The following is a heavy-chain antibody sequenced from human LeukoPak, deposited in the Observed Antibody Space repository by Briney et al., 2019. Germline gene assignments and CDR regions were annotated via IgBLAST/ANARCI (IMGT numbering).Heavy chain of an antibody. CDR2: ISYDGSNK. V-gene: IGHV3-30-3*01. D-gene: IGHD3-3*01. J-gene: IGHJ3*02. CDR1: GFTFSSYA. CDR3: ARAGELLRFLEWLPTVPAFDI. Sequence: GGSLRLSWAASGFTFSSYAMPWVRQAPGKGLKWVAVISYDGSNKYYADSVKGRFTISRDNSKNTLYLQMNSLRAEDTAAYYCARAGELLRFLEWLPTVPAFDIWGQGTMVTVSS.